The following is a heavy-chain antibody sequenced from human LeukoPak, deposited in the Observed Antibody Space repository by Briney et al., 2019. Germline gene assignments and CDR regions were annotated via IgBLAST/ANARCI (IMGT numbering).Heavy chain of an antibody. D-gene: IGHD7-27*01. J-gene: IGHJ4*02. CDR2: IREDGTEK. Sequence: GGSLRLSCTASGFTFSGAWMTWVRQAPGKGLEWVANIREDGTEKNYVDSVKGRFTISRDDAKNSLFLQMSNLRDDDTAIYYCARHVGISFWGQGTLVTVSS. CDR3: ARHVGISF. V-gene: IGHV3-7*01. CDR1: GFTFSGAW.